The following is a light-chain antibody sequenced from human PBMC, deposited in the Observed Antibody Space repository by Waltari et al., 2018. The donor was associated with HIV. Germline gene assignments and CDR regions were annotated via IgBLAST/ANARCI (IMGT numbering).Light chain of an antibody. V-gene: IGLV3-21*04. CDR2: YDS. Sequence: SYVLAQQPSVSVAPGKTARITCGGNNIGSNSVHWYQQKPGQAPVVVIYYDSDRPSGIPERFSGSNSGNTATLTISRVEAGDEADYYCQVWDSSSDAYVFGTGTKVTVL. J-gene: IGLJ1*01. CDR3: QVWDSSSDAYV. CDR1: NIGSNS.